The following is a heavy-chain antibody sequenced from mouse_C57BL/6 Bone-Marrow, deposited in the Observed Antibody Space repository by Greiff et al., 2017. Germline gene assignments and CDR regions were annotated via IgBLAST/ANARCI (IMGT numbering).Heavy chain of an antibody. CDR1: GYTFTSYW. CDR3: AREGLLWSYWYFDV. J-gene: IGHJ1*03. D-gene: IGHD1-1*02. Sequence: QVQLQQPGAELVMPGASVKLSCKASGYTFTSYWMHWVKQRPGQGLEWIGEIDPSDSYTNYNQKFKGKSTLTVDKSSSTAYMQLSSLTSEDSAVYSCAREGLLWSYWYFDVWGTGTTATVSS. CDR2: IDPSDSYT. V-gene: IGHV1-69*01.